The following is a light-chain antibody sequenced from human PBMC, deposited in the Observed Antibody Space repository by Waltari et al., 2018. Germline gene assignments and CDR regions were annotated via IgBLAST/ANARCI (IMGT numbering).Light chain of an antibody. Sequence: EIVLTQTPGTLSLSPVERATLSCRASQTVNNNYLAWYQQKPGQAPRLLLYGGANRATGVPDRFSLSGSGRDFILSISRLEPDDFAVYYCQQYGSSPTFGQGTKLEI. J-gene: IGKJ2*01. CDR3: QQYGSSPT. CDR1: QTVNNNY. V-gene: IGKV3-20*01. CDR2: GGA.